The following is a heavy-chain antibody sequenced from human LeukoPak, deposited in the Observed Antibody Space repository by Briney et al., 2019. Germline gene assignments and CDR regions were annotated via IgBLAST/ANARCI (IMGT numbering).Heavy chain of an antibody. D-gene: IGHD3-10*01. CDR3: AKDRMVWGVILYYFDY. Sequence: GGSLRLSCAASGFTFSSYAMSWVRQAPGKGLEWVSAISGSGGSTYYADSVKGRFTISRDNSKNTLYLQMNSLRAEDTAVYYCAKDRMVWGVILYYFDYWGQGTLVTVSS. V-gene: IGHV3-23*01. CDR1: GFTFSSYA. J-gene: IGHJ4*02. CDR2: ISGSGGST.